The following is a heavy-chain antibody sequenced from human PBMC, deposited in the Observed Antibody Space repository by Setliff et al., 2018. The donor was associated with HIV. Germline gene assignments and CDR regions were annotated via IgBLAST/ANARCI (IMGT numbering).Heavy chain of an antibody. V-gene: IGHV4-38-2*01. CDR2: IYNSGTN. D-gene: IGHD1-26*01. CDR3: ARQGEVGAPFDY. Sequence: PSETLSLTCVVSTYSISSGFYWAWIRQPPGKGLEWIGNIYNSGTNYYNPSLKSRVTISIDTSKNQFSLRLSSVTAADTAVYYCARQGEVGAPFDYWGQGTLVTV. J-gene: IGHJ4*02. CDR1: TYSISSGFY.